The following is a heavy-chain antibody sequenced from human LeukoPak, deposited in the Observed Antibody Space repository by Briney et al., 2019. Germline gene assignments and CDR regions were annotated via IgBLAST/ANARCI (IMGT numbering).Heavy chain of an antibody. J-gene: IGHJ3*02. Sequence: PSETLSLTCTVSGGSISSSSYYWGWIRQPPGKGLEWIGSMYYSGSTYYNPSLKSRVTISVDRSKNQFSLKLSSVTAADTAVYYCARGGVAAAGDAFDIWGQGTMVTVSS. CDR3: ARGGVAAAGDAFDI. D-gene: IGHD6-13*01. CDR2: MYYSGST. V-gene: IGHV4-39*07. CDR1: GGSISSSSYY.